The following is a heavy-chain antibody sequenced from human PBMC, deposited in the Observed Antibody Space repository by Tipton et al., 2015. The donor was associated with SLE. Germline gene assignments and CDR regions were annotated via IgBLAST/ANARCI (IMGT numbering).Heavy chain of an antibody. J-gene: IGHJ4*02. CDR2: IYTSGST. CDR1: GVSISSHY. D-gene: IGHD7-27*01. CDR3: ARLGLEAFNFDY. V-gene: IGHV4-59*11. Sequence: GLVKPSETLSLMCTVSGVSISSHYWTWIRQPPGKGLEWIGYIYTSGSTNYNPSLKSRVTISVDTSKNQFSLKLSSVTAADTAVYYCARLGLEAFNFDYWGQGTLVTVSS.